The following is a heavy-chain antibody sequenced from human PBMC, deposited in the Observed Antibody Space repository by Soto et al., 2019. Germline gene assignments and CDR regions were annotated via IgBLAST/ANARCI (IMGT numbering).Heavy chain of an antibody. CDR2: ISWNSGSI. J-gene: IGHJ4*02. D-gene: IGHD4-17*01. CDR3: AKDVGSTVTTIPHD. V-gene: IGHV3-9*01. CDR1: GFTFDDYA. Sequence: DVQLVESGGGLVQPGRSLRLSCAASGFTFDDYAMHWVRQAPGKGLEWVSGISWNSGSIGYADSVKGRFTISRDNAKSSLYFHITSLRTEDTALYYCAKDVGSTVTTIPHDWRQGTLVTVSS.